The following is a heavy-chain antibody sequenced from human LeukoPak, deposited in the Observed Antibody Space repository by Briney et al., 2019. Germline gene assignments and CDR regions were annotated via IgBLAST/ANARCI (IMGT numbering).Heavy chain of an antibody. CDR2: ITPIFGTA. CDR3: ARGWDYDSGGRPTAYVY. CDR1: GGTFSNYA. D-gene: IGHD3-22*01. V-gene: IGHV1-69*01. J-gene: IGHJ4*02. Sequence: SVKVSCKASGGTFSNYAINWVRQAPGQGLEWMEGITPIFGTANYAQKFQGKVTITADESTSTAYMELSSLRSEDTAIYYCARGWDYDSGGRPTAYVYWGQGTLVSVSS.